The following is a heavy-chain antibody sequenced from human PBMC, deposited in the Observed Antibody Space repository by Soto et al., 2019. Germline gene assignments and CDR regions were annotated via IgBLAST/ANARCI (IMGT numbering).Heavy chain of an antibody. J-gene: IGHJ6*02. D-gene: IGHD3-3*01. Sequence: GSLRLSCAASGFTFSNYAMNWVRQAPGRGLEWVSYISSSGSTIYYADSVKGRFTISRDNAKNSLYLQMNRLRADDTAVYYCARGYYDFWSGYYSYYGMDVWGQGTTVTVSS. CDR2: ISSSGSTI. CDR3: ARGYYDFWSGYYSYYGMDV. V-gene: IGHV3-48*03. CDR1: GFTFSNYA.